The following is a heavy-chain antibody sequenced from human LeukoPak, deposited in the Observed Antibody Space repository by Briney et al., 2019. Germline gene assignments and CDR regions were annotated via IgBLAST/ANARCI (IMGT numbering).Heavy chain of an antibody. V-gene: IGHV3-7*01. CDR1: EFTFSNYW. J-gene: IGHJ4*02. D-gene: IGHD3-22*01. CDR3: ARDRALYDSRRGYYYTEDDY. CDR2: INQDGSEK. Sequence: PGGSLRLSCAASEFTFSNYWMTWVRQAPGKGLEWVANINQDGSEKYSVDSVKGRFTISRDNAKSSLYLQMNSLRADDTAVYYCARDRALYDSRRGYYYTEDDYWGQGTLVTVSS.